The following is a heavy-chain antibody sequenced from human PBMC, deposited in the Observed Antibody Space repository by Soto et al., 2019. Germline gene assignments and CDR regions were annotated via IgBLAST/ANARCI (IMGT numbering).Heavy chain of an antibody. V-gene: IGHV3-30-3*01. J-gene: IGHJ4*02. CDR1: GFTFSSYA. Sequence: QVQLVESGGGVVQPGRSLRLSCAASGFTFSSYAMHWVRQAPGKGLEWVAVISYDGSNKYYADSVKGRFTISRDNSKNTLYLHMNSLRAEDTAVYYCARDSTMRGFDYWGQGTLVTVSS. CDR2: ISYDGSNK. CDR3: ARDSTMRGFDY.